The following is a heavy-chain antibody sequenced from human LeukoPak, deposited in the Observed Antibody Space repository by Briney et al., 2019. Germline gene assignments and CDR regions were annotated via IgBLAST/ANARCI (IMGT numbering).Heavy chain of an antibody. CDR3: ARGRYCSGGSCYNYYYYGMDV. J-gene: IGHJ6*02. V-gene: IGHV1-8*01. CDR1: VYTFTSYD. CDR2: MNPNSGNT. D-gene: IGHD2-15*01. Sequence: ASVKVSCKASVYTFTSYDINWVRQATGQGLEWMGWMNPNSGNTGYAQKFQGRVTMTRNTSISTAYMELSSLRSEDTAVYYCARGRYCSGGSCYNYYYYGMDVWGQGTTVTVSS.